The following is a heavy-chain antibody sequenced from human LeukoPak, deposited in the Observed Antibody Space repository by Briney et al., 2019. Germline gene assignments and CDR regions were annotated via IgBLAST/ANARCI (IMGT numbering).Heavy chain of an antibody. V-gene: IGHV7-4-1*02. CDR1: GGTFSSYA. CDR3: TRGRDTTGYFVY. D-gene: IGHD3-22*01. Sequence: ASVKVSCKASGGTFSSYAISWVRQAPGQGLEWIGWIDTNTGNPTYAQGLAGRFVFSLDTSVTTTYLQISRLRAEDTAVYYCTRGRDTTGYFVYWGQGTLVTVSS. CDR2: IDTNTGNP. J-gene: IGHJ4*02.